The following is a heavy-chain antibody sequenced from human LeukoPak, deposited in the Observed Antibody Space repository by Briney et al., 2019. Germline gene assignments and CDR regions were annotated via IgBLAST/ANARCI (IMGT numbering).Heavy chain of an antibody. CDR2: INPSGGST. Sequence: GASVTVSCKASGYTFTSYYMHWVRQAPGQGLEWMGIINPSGGSTNYAQKFQGRVTITRDMSTSTVYMDLRSLRSGDTAVYYCARADRTVTGDYSGQGTLGTVTA. D-gene: IGHD4-17*01. CDR3: ARADRTVTGDY. V-gene: IGHV1-46*01. J-gene: IGHJ4*02. CDR1: GYTFTSYY.